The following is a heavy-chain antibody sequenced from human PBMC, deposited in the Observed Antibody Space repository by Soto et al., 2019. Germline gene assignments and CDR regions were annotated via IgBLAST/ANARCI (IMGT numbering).Heavy chain of an antibody. CDR2: VYNSGST. CDR3: AREGGGSYGAFDI. CDR1: GGSISSYY. J-gene: IGHJ3*02. V-gene: IGHV4-59*01. D-gene: IGHD1-26*01. Sequence: PSETLSLTCTVFGGSISSYYWSWVRRPPGKGLEWIGYVYNSGSTTYSPSFKSRVTISVDTSKNQFSLKLTSVTAADTAVYYCAREGGGSYGAFDIWGQGTMVTVSS.